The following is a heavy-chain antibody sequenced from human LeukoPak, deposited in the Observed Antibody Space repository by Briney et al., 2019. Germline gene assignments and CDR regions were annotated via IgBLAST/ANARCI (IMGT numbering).Heavy chain of an antibody. J-gene: IGHJ4*02. CDR3: ARGAGGYCSGGSCYLGY. D-gene: IGHD2-15*01. Sequence: PSETLSLTCTVSGYSISSGYYWGWIRQPPGKGLEWIGSIYHSGSTNYNPSLKSRVTISVDKSKNQFTLKLSSVTAADTAVYYCARGAGGYCSGGSCYLGYWGQGTLVTVSS. CDR1: GYSISSGYY. CDR2: IYHSGST. V-gene: IGHV4-38-2*02.